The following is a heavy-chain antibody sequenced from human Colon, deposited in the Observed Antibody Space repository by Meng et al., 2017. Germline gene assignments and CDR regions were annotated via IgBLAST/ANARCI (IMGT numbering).Heavy chain of an antibody. CDR1: GGSVSSGSYD. CDR3: ARGASDYDFDY. J-gene: IGHJ4*02. D-gene: IGHD3-22*01. Sequence: GQLQWLGPGLVRRSETLSLNCTVAGGSVSSGSYDWSWIRQPPGKGLEWIGYTYYSGSTNYNPSLKSRVTISVDTSKNQFSLKLSSVTAADTAVYYCARGASDYDFDYWGQGTLVTVSS. V-gene: IGHV4-61*01. CDR2: TYYSGST.